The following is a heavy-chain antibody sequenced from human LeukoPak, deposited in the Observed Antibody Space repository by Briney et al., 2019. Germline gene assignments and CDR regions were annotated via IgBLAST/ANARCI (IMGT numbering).Heavy chain of an antibody. CDR2: INTNTGKP. CDR1: GGTFSSYA. J-gene: IGHJ6*02. V-gene: IGHV7-4-1*02. Sequence: ASVKVSCKASGGTFSSYAISWVRQAPGQGLEWVGWINTNTGKPTYAQGFTGRFVFSLDSSVSTAYLQINSLNAEGTAVYYCARNTEYQLLDYGMDVWGQGTTVTVSS. CDR3: ARNTEYQLLDYGMDV. D-gene: IGHD2-2*01.